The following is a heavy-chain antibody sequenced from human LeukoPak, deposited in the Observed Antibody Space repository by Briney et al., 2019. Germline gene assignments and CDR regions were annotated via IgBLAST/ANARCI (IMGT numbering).Heavy chain of an antibody. D-gene: IGHD6-19*01. J-gene: IGHJ4*02. CDR1: GGSFSGYY. V-gene: IGHV3-30*18. Sequence: LSLTCAVYGGSFSGYYWSWIRQPPGKGLEWVAVISYDGSNKYYADSVKGRFTISRDNSKNTLYLQMNSLRAEDTAVYYCAKGDSSGWPADWGQGTLVTVSS. CDR2: ISYDGSNK. CDR3: AKGDSSGWPAD.